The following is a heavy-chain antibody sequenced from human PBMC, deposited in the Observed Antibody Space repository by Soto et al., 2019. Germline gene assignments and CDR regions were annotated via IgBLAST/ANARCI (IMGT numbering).Heavy chain of an antibody. D-gene: IGHD4-17*01. CDR3: ARGPGRFGDSSLDY. CDR2: IYSGGST. Sequence: SETLSLTCTVSGGSINSYYWSWIRQPAGKGLEWIGRIYSGGSTNYNPSLKSRLTVSVDTSKNQFSLKLTSVTAADTAVYYCARGPGRFGDSSLDYWGQGTLVTV. J-gene: IGHJ4*02. CDR1: GGSINSYY. V-gene: IGHV4-4*07.